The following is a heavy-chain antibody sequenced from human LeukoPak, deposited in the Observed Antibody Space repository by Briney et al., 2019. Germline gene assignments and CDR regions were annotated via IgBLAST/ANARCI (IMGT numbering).Heavy chain of an antibody. CDR2: INHSGST. D-gene: IGHD3-3*01. J-gene: IGHJ6*02. CDR1: GGSFSGYY. CDR3: ARLPTMSGYHYYYGMDV. Sequence: PSETLSLTCAVYGGSFSGYYWSWIRQPPGKGLEWIGEINHSGSTNYNPSLKSRVTISVDTSKNQFSLKLSSVTAADTAVYYCARLPTMSGYHYYYGMDVWGQGTTVTVSS. V-gene: IGHV4-34*01.